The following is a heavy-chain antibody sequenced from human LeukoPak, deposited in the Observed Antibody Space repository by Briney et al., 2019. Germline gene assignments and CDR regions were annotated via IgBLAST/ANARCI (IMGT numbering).Heavy chain of an antibody. CDR1: RYTFTCYY. Sequence: GASVKVSCKASRYTFTCYYMHWVRQAPGQGLEWMGIINPSGGSTSYAQKFQGRVTMTRDTSTSTVYMELSSLRSEDTAVYYCARDMDYYGSGSYYSNWFDPWGQGTLVTVSS. D-gene: IGHD3-10*01. CDR2: INPSGGST. CDR3: ARDMDYYGSGSYYSNWFDP. V-gene: IGHV1-46*01. J-gene: IGHJ5*02.